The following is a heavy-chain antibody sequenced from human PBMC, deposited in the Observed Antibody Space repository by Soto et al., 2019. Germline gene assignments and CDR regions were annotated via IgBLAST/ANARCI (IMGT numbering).Heavy chain of an antibody. CDR2: MNPNGGNT. J-gene: IGHJ4*02. D-gene: IGHD4-17*01. CDR3: ARSSNDYGDRH. V-gene: IGHV1-8*01. Sequence: QVQLVQSGAEVKKPGASVKVSCKASGYTFTSYDINWVRQATGQGLEWMGWMNPNGGNTGYAQKFQGRVNMTRNTSIITAYIELGRMRSVETAVYYCARSSNDYGDRHWGQGTLVSVSS. CDR1: GYTFTSYD.